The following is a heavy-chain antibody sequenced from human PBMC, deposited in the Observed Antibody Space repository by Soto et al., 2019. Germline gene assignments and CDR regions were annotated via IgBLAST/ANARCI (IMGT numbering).Heavy chain of an antibody. Sequence: EVQLVQSGAEVKKPGESLKISCKGSGYTFTTYWIAWVRQMPGKGLEWMGIINPGDSNTRYTPSFQGQVTISADKSXXXXXXXXXXXXXXXXXXXXXXXXXXXXXXXXTVDIWGQGTLVTVSS. D-gene: IGHD1-1*01. J-gene: IGHJ3*02. CDR3: XXXXXXXXXXXTVDI. CDR1: GYTFTTYW. V-gene: IGHV5-51*03. CDR2: INPGDSNT.